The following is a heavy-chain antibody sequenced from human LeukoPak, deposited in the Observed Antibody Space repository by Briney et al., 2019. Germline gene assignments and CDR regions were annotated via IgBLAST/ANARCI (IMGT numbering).Heavy chain of an antibody. J-gene: IGHJ4*02. CDR2: ISTGGSYM. V-gene: IGHV3-21*01. CDR1: GFTFSTYS. CDR3: AGTAAGTDY. D-gene: IGHD6-13*01. Sequence: PGGSLRLSCAASGFTFSTYSMNWVRQAPGKGLEWVSSISTGGSYMYYADSVKGRFTISRDNAKNSLYLQMNSLRVEDTAVYYCAGTAAGTDYWGQGTLVTVSS.